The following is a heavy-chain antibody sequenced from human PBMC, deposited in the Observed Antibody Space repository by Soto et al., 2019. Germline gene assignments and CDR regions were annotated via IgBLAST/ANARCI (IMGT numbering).Heavy chain of an antibody. Sequence: QVQLVQSGAEVKKPGSSVKVSCKASGGTFSSYTISWVRQAPGQGLEWMGRIIPILGIANYAQKFQGRVTITADKSTSTAYMELSSLRSEDTAVYYCASDVLEGFGEFAHYWGQGTLVTVSS. CDR1: GGTFSSYT. CDR2: IIPILGIA. J-gene: IGHJ4*02. D-gene: IGHD3-10*01. V-gene: IGHV1-69*02. CDR3: ASDVLEGFGEFAHY.